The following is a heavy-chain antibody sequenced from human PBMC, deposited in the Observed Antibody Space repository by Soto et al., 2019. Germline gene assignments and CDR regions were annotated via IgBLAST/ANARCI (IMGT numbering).Heavy chain of an antibody. Sequence: PGGSLRLSCAASVFTVSSNDISWVRQAPGKGLEWVSVIYSGGSTYYADSVKGRFTIARDNSKNTLYLQMNSLRAEDTALYYCARDSNYVGDFDICGKGTMV. V-gene: IGHV3-66*01. CDR2: IYSGGST. J-gene: IGHJ3*02. D-gene: IGHD4-4*01. CDR1: VFTVSSND. CDR3: ARDSNYVGDFDI.